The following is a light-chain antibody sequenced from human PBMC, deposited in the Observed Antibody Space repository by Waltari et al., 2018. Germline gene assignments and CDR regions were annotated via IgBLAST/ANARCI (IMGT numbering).Light chain of an antibody. CDR2: KVS. CDR3: MQGTQWPRS. CDR1: QSLVHGDGDTS. V-gene: IGKV2-30*02. J-gene: IGKJ1*01. Sequence: DVVMTQSPLSLPVTLGQPASISSRSSQSLVHGDGDTSLSWFQQRPGQSPRRLIYKVSNRDSGVPDRFSGSGSGTEFTLKISRVEADDIAIYYCMQGTQWPRSFGQGTKVEIE.